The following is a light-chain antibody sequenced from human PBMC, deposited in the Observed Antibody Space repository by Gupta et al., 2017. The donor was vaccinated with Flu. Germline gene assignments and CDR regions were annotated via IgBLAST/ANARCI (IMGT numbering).Light chain of an antibody. V-gene: IGLV1-47*02. CDR3: EAWDSSLSWV. CDR2: SDN. Sequence: QRVTISCSGSRSNIGSNYVYWYQQLQAADPILRSVSDNQRPSGVPDRGSGSKSGTSESIAVIGLRSEDDSYSDSEAWDSSLSWVFGGGTKLTVL. J-gene: IGLJ2*01. CDR1: RSNIGSNY.